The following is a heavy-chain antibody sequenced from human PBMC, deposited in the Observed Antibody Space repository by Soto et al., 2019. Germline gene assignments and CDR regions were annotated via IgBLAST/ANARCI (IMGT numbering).Heavy chain of an antibody. CDR3: ANGGSYGSYYYYGMDV. V-gene: IGHV1-69*02. J-gene: IGHJ6*02. CDR2: IIPILGIA. CDR1: GGTFSSYT. D-gene: IGHD1-26*01. Sequence: QVQLVQSGAEVKKPGSSVKVSCKASGGTFSSYTISWVRQAPGQGLEWMGRIIPILGIANYAQKFQGRVTITADKSTSTADMELSSLRSEDTAVYYCANGGSYGSYYYYGMDVWGQGTTVTVSS.